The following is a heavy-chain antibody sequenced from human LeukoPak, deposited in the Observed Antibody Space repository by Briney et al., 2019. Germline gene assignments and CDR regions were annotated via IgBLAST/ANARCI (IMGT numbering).Heavy chain of an antibody. CDR1: GFTFSAYG. CDR2: ISGSDGAT. D-gene: IGHD2/OR15-2a*01. V-gene: IGHV3-23*01. Sequence: PGGSLRLSCVGSGFTFSAYGMSWVRQAPGKGLESVSSISGSDGATSYADSVKGRFTISRDNSKNTLYLQMNSLRAEDTAIYYCARDMRAIVTLPRAYYFDSWGQGTLVAVSS. J-gene: IGHJ4*02. CDR3: ARDMRAIVTLPRAYYFDS.